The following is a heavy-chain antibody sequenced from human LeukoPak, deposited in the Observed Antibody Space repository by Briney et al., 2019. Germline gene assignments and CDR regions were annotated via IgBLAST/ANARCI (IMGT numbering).Heavy chain of an antibody. CDR3: ARTLSVVPASPPHYFDS. V-gene: IGHV4-31*03. CDR1: GGSISSGGYY. D-gene: IGHD2-15*01. CDR2: IYYSGTT. J-gene: IGHJ4*02. Sequence: SETLSLTCTVSGGSISSGGYYWSWIRQHPGKGLECIGYIYYSGTTYYNPSLKSRLTISVDTSKNQFSLRLNSVTAADTAVYYCARTLSVVPASPPHYFDSWGQGTLVTVSS.